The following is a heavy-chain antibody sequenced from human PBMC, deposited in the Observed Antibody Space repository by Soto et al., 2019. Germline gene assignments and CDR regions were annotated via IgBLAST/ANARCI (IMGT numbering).Heavy chain of an antibody. J-gene: IGHJ6*02. CDR2: ISAYNGNT. CDR1: GYTFTSYG. D-gene: IGHD6-19*01. CDR3: AREWEQWLVRHYDGMDV. Sequence: QVQLVQSGAEVKKPGASVKVSCKASGYTFTSYGISWVRQAPGQGLEWMGWISAYNGNTNYAQKLQGRVTMTTDTATSTAYMERRSLRSDDTAVYYCAREWEQWLVRHYDGMDVWGQGTTVTVSS. V-gene: IGHV1-18*01.